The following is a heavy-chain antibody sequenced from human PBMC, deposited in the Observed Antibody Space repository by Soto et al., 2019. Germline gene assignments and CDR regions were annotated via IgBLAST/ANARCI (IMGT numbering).Heavy chain of an antibody. CDR1: GFTFSSNG. CDR2: ISYDGRNK. CDR3: ARVKSGYSYASNDY. J-gene: IGHJ4*02. Sequence: QVQLVESGGGVVQPGRSLRLSCAASGFTFSSNGMHWVRQAPGKGLEWVAVISYDGRNKYYVDSVKGRFTISRDNSKNTLYLQMNSLRAEDTAVYYCARVKSGYSYASNDYWGQGILVTVSS. D-gene: IGHD5-18*01. V-gene: IGHV3-30*04.